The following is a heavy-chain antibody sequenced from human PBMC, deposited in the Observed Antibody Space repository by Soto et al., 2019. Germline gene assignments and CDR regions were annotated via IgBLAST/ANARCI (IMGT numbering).Heavy chain of an antibody. D-gene: IGHD3-22*01. V-gene: IGHV1-3*01. CDR2: INAGNGNT. Sequence: ASVKVSCKASGYTFTNYAMHWVRQAPGQRLEWMAWINAGNGNTRYSQKFQGRVTITRDTSASTVYMELSSLRSEDTAVYYCARVEGITIIVQGPMDVWGQGTTVTVSS. CDR3: ARVEGITIIVQGPMDV. CDR1: GYTFTNYA. J-gene: IGHJ6*02.